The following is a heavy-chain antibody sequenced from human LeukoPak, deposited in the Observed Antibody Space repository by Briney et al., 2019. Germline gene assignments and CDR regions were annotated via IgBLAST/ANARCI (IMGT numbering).Heavy chain of an antibody. D-gene: IGHD1-26*01. CDR2: INGNGAAT. CDR3: ANGLAASGNFLLRDYYYFIDV. V-gene: IGHV3-23*01. J-gene: IGHJ6*03. CDR1: GFTFSSYG. Sequence: GGSLRLSCAASGFTFSSYGMHWVRQAPGKGLEWVSTINGNGAATYYADSFKGRFLISRDDSKSTVYLRMNKLRVEDSGLYYCANGLAASGNFLLRDYYYFIDVWGKGTTVIVS.